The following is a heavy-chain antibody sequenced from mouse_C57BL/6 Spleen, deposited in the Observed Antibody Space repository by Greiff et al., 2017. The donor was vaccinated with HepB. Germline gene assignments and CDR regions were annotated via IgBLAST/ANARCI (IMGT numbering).Heavy chain of an antibody. J-gene: IGHJ2*01. Sequence: QVQLQQSGAELVKPGASVKLSCKASGYTFTSYWMHWVKQRPGQGLEWIGMIHPNSGSTNYNEKFKSKATLTVDKSSSTAYMQLSSLTSEDSAVYYCWPSSYYGSSFDYWGQGTTLTVSS. CDR1: GYTFTSYW. V-gene: IGHV1-64*01. CDR3: WPSSYYGSSFDY. CDR2: IHPNSGST. D-gene: IGHD1-1*01.